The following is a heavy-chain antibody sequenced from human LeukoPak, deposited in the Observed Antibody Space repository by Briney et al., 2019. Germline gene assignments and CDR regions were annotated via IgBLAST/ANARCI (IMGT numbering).Heavy chain of an antibody. CDR2: ISGSGGST. D-gene: IGHD2-2*01. Sequence: GGSQRLSCAASGFTFSSYAMSWVRQAPGKGLEWVSAISGSGGSTYYADSVKGRFTISRDNSKNTLYLQMNSLRAEDTAVYYCAKRGAREGYCSSTSCYPTHYWGQGTLVTVSS. J-gene: IGHJ4*02. CDR3: AKRGAREGYCSSTSCYPTHY. V-gene: IGHV3-23*01. CDR1: GFTFSSYA.